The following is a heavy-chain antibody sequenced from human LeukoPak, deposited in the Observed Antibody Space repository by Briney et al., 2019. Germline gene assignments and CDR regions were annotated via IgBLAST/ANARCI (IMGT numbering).Heavy chain of an antibody. J-gene: IGHJ6*03. CDR3: ARDGDTVLTRGYYYYMDV. Sequence: PGGSLRLSCAASGFTFSSYTMNWVRQAPGKWPEWVSSITSSSSYIYYADSVKGRFTISRDNARNSLYLQMNSLRAEDTALYYCARDGDTVLTRGYYYYMDVWGKGTTVTVSS. D-gene: IGHD4-23*01. CDR1: GFTFSSYT. CDR2: ITSSSSYI. V-gene: IGHV3-21*01.